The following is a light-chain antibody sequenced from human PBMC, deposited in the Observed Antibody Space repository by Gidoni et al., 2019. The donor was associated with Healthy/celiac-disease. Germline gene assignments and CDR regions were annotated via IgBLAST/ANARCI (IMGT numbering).Light chain of an antibody. J-gene: IGKJ5*01. Sequence: EIVLTPSPATLSLSPGERATLSCRASQSVSSYLAWYQQKPGQAPRLLIYDASNRATGIPARFSGRGSGTDFTLTISSLEPEDFAVYYCQQRSNWPPIPFGQGTRLEIK. CDR3: QQRSNWPPIP. V-gene: IGKV3-11*01. CDR2: DAS. CDR1: QSVSSY.